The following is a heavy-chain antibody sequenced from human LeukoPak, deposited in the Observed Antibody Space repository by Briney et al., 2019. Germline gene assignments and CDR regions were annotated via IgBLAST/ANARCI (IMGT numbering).Heavy chain of an antibody. Sequence: PGGSLRLSCAVSGLPLSSYALSWVRQAPRKGLAWVSAIRGTGCSTHHPDALKGRFTISRENSKNTLYLQMNSLRAEDTAVYYCAKAPLRIAVAGTRGFDPWGQGTLVTVSS. V-gene: IGHV3-23*01. CDR1: GLPLSSYA. J-gene: IGHJ5*02. CDR3: AKAPLRIAVAGTRGFDP. D-gene: IGHD6-19*01. CDR2: IRGTGCST.